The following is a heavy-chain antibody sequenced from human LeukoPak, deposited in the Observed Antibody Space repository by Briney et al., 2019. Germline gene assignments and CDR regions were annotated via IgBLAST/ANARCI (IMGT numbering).Heavy chain of an antibody. D-gene: IGHD5-12*01. CDR2: INPSGGST. J-gene: IGHJ4*02. CDR3: ARALRRHSRPYFDY. Sequence: ASVKVSCKASGYTFTSYYMHWVRQAPGQGLEWMGIINPSGGSTNYAQKFQGRVTITADESTSTAYMELSSLRSEDTAVYYCARALRRHSRPYFDYWGQGTLVTVSS. V-gene: IGHV1-46*01. CDR1: GYTFTSYY.